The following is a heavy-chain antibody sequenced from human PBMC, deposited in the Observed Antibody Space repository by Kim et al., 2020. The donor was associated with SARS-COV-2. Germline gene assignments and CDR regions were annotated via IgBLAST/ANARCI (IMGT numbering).Heavy chain of an antibody. D-gene: IGHD6-13*01. V-gene: IGHV1-8*01. CDR1: GYTFTSYD. Sequence: ASVKVSCKASGYTFTSYDINWVRQATGQGLEWMGWMNPNSGNTGYAQKFQGRVTMTRNTSISTAYMELSSLRSEDTAVYYCAREGAYSSSWYVGPYYYGMDVWGQGTTVTVSS. CDR3: AREGAYSSSWYVGPYYYGMDV. CDR2: MNPNSGNT. J-gene: IGHJ6*02.